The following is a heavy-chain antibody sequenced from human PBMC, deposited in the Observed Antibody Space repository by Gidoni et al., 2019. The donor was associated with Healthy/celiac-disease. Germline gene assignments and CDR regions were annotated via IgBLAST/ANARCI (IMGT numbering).Heavy chain of an antibody. V-gene: IGHV4-59*01. CDR3: ARGLSRDGYNWGPCSWFDP. CDR2: IYYSGST. J-gene: IGHJ5*02. D-gene: IGHD5-12*01. Sequence: QVQLQESGPGLVKPSETLSLTCTVSGGSISSYYWSWIRQPPGKGLEWIGYIYYSGSTNYNPSLKSRVTISVDTSKNQFSLKLSSVTAADTAVYYCARGLSRDGYNWGPCSWFDPWGQGTLVTVSS. CDR1: GGSISSYY.